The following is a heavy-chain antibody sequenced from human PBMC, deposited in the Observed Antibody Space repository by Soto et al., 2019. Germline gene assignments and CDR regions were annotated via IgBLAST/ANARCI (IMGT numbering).Heavy chain of an antibody. D-gene: IGHD3-3*01. CDR3: ARAHDFWGGRQQPIDS. Sequence: LDTPSISCTFSASSFRCFYVTWIRQTPGRGLEWLGDINHVGITNYNPSLKSRVSIPVDTSKSQFSLKLSSVTAADTAVYYCARAHDFWGGRQQPIDSWGQGTLVTVSS. V-gene: IGHV4-34*01. J-gene: IGHJ4*02. CDR1: ASSFRCFY. CDR2: INHVGIT.